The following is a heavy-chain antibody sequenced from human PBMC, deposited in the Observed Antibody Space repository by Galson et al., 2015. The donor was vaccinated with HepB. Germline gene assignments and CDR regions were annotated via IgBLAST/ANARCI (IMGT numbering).Heavy chain of an antibody. CDR2: IIPILGIA. Sequence: SVKVSCKASGGTFSSYAISWVRQAPGQGLEWMGGIIPILGIANYAQKFQGRVTITADKSTSTAYMELSSLRSEDTAVYYCASLGYCSSTSCYEHDYWGQGTLVTVPS. V-gene: IGHV1-69*10. D-gene: IGHD2-2*01. CDR1: GGTFSSYA. CDR3: ASLGYCSSTSCYEHDY. J-gene: IGHJ4*02.